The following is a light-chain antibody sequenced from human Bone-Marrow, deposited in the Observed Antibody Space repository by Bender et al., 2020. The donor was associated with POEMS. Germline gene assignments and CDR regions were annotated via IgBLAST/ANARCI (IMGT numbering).Light chain of an antibody. CDR2: YDS. CDR1: NIGAKS. Sequence: SYVVTQTPSVSVAPGETARITCGGNNIGAKSVHWYQQKPGQAPVLVIYYDSDRPSGIPERFSGSKSGTSASLAISGLQSEDEADYYCAAWEDSLNGWVFGGGTKLTVL. CDR3: AAWEDSLNGWV. V-gene: IGLV3-21*01. J-gene: IGLJ3*02.